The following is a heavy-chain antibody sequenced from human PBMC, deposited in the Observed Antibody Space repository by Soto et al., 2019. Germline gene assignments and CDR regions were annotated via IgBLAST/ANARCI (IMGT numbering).Heavy chain of an antibody. J-gene: IGHJ6*02. CDR3: ASESGRTSGMDV. V-gene: IGHV1-69*18. CDR2: IIPIFGTA. D-gene: IGHD2-8*01. Sequence: QVQAVQSGAEVKKPGSSVKVSCKASGGTFRSYVISWVRQAPGQGLEWMGRIIPIFGTADYAQKFQGRVTITADESTSTAYMELSSLRSEDTAVYYCASESGRTSGMDVWGQGTTITVSS. CDR1: GGTFRSYV.